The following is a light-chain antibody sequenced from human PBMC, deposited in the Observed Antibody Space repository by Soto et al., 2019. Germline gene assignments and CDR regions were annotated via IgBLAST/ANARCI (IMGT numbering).Light chain of an antibody. Sequence: QSALTQPASVSGSPGQSIAISCTGTSSDVGSYNLVSWYQHHPGRAPKLMIYQDNKRSSGVSNRFSGSKSGNSASLTISGLQAEDEADYYCCSYAGATTFPYVCGTGTKVT. J-gene: IGLJ1*01. V-gene: IGLV2-23*02. CDR2: QDN. CDR3: CSYAGATTFPYV. CDR1: SSDVGSYNL.